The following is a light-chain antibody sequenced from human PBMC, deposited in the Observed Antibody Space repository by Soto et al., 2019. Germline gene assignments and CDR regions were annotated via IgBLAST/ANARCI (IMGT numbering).Light chain of an antibody. CDR1: SSNIGSNY. V-gene: IGLV1-47*01. J-gene: IGLJ1*01. Sequence: QAVVTQPPSASGTPGQRVTISCSGSSSNIGSNYVYWYQQLPGTAPKLLIYRNNQRPSGVPDRFSGSKSGTSASLAISGLRSEDEADYYCAAWDDSLSGYVFGTATKLPVL. CDR3: AAWDDSLSGYV. CDR2: RNN.